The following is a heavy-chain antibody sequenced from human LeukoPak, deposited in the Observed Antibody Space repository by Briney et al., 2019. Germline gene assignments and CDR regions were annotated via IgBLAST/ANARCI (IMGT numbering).Heavy chain of an antibody. CDR3: AREAIAVAGNWFDP. V-gene: IGHV3-21*01. Sequence: GGSLRLSCAASGFSFSSYTMNWVRQAPGKGLEWVSSISISSSSIYYADSVKGRFTISRDNAKNSLYLQMNSLRAEDTAVYYCAREAIAVAGNWFDPWGQGTLVTVSS. D-gene: IGHD6-19*01. J-gene: IGHJ5*02. CDR2: ISISSSSI. CDR1: GFSFSSYT.